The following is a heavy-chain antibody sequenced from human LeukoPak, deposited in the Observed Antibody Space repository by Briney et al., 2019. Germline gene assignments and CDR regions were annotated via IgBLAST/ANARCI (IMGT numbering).Heavy chain of an antibody. J-gene: IGHJ5*01. Sequence: AGGSPRLSCAASGFTFSGYAMSWVRQAPGKGLEWVSAISGSGGSTYYADSVKGRFTISRDNSKNTLYLQMNSLRAEDTAVYYCAKDSYSSRGPFDCWGQGTLVTVSS. V-gene: IGHV3-23*01. CDR2: ISGSGGST. D-gene: IGHD6-13*01. CDR1: GFTFSGYA. CDR3: AKDSYSSRGPFDC.